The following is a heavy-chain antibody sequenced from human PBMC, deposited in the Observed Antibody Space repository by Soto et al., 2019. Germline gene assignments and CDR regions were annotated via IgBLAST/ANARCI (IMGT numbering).Heavy chain of an antibody. D-gene: IGHD1-1*01. V-gene: IGHV1-3*01. CDR2: INAGAGGT. CDR3: ARERGNSGTYDY. J-gene: IGHJ4*02. Sequence: GSVKGCSKASRYGFTRFAMHLVRLAPGQGLEWMGWINAGAGGTKYSQSFQGRVTITRDTSATTAYMDLYSLTSEDTAMYFCARERGNSGTYDYWGQGTMVTVSS. CDR1: RYGFTRFA.